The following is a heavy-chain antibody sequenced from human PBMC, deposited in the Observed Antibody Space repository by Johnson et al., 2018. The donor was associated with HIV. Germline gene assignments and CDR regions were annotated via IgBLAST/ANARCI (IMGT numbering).Heavy chain of an antibody. CDR2: IKQDGSEK. CDR3: AKYRIVGPTRGSAFDI. J-gene: IGHJ3*02. V-gene: IGHV3-7*03. Sequence: VQLVESGGGVVQPGRSLRLSCAASGFTFSSYWMSWVRQAPGKGLEWVANIKQDGSEKYYADSVKGRFTISRDNSKNTLYLQMNSLRAEDTAIYYCAKYRIVGPTRGSAFDIWGQGTMVTVSS. CDR1: GFTFSSYW. D-gene: IGHD1-26*01.